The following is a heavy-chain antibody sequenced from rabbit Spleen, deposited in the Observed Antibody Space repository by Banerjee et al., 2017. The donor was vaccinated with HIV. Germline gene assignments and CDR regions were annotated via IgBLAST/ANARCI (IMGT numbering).Heavy chain of an antibody. CDR3: ARGSAAMTMVITGYYLSL. Sequence: QSLEESGGDLVKPGASLTLTCTASGFDFTSTYYMCWVRQAPGKGLELITCIDASSGSTNYATWAKGRFTISKTSSTTVTLQMTSLTAADTATYFCARGSAAMTMVITGYYLSLWGPGTLVTVS. CDR2: IDASSGST. CDR1: GFDFTSTYY. D-gene: IGHD2-1*01. J-gene: IGHJ6*01. V-gene: IGHV1S40*01.